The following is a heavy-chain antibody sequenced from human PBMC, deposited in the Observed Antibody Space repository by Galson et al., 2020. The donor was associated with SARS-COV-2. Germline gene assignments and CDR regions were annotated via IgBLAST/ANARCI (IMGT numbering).Heavy chain of an antibody. V-gene: IGHV3-21*01. CDR2: ISSSSSYI. D-gene: IGHD3-9*01. J-gene: IGHJ4*02. CDR3: ARGGEGVSYYDILTGYYREEGVDY. Sequence: NSGGSLRLSCAASGFTFSSYSMNWVRQAPGKGLEWVSSISSSSSYIYYADSVKGRFTISRDNAKNSLYLQMNSLRAEDTAVYYCARGGEGVSYYDILTGYYREEGVDYWGQGTLVTVSS. CDR1: GFTFSSYS.